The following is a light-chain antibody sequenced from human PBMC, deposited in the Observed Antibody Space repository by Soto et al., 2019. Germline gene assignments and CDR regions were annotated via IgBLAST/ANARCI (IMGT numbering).Light chain of an antibody. CDR2: DAS. J-gene: IGKJ4*01. CDR1: QXXSRT. CDR3: QQFNSYPLT. V-gene: IGKV1-13*02. Sequence: AIQLTQSPSXXXASVGXRVXXXXXASQXXSRTLAWFQQKPGKAPYLLIYDASSLESGVPSRFSGSGSGTDFTLTISSLQPEDFATYYCQQFNSYPLTFGGGTKVEI.